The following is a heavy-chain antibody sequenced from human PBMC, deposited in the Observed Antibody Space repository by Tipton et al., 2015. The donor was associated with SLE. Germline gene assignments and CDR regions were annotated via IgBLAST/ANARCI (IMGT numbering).Heavy chain of an antibody. D-gene: IGHD6-6*01. CDR2: INHSGST. Sequence: TLSLTCAVYGGSFSGYYWSWIRQPPGKVLEWIGEINHSGSTNYNPSLKSRVTISVDTSKKQFSLKLSSVTAADTAVYYCARVSSVTPAFDIWGQGTMVTVSS. CDR3: ARVSSVTPAFDI. CDR1: GGSFSGYY. J-gene: IGHJ3*02. V-gene: IGHV4-34*01.